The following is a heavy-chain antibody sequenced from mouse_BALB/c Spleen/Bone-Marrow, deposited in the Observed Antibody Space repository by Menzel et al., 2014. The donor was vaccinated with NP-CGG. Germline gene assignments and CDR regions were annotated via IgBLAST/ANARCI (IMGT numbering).Heavy chain of an antibody. CDR3: VRDYYGSYFDV. V-gene: IGHV2-9-2*01. J-gene: IGHJ1*01. CDR1: GFSLTSYD. D-gene: IGHD1-1*01. CDR2: IWTGGGT. Sequence: VQLVESGPGLVAPSQGLSITCTVSGFSLTSYDISWIRQPPGKGLEWLGVIWTGGGTNYNSAFMSRLSISKDNSKCQVLLKMNSLQTDDTAIYYCVRDYYGSYFDVWGAGTTVTVSS.